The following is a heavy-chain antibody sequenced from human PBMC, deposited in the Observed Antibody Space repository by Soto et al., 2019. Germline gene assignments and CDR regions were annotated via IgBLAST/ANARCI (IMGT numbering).Heavy chain of an antibody. CDR1: GGSLSGYY. D-gene: IGHD1-7*01. CDR3: ARSDNRNSLYGMDV. J-gene: IGHJ6*02. Sequence: SETLSLTCAVNGGSLSGYYWSWIRQSPGKGLEWIGEINHRGSSDYNPSLKSRVTLSIDASMNHVTLELTSVTAADTAVYYCARSDNRNSLYGMDVWGQGTTVTVSS. CDR2: INHRGSS. V-gene: IGHV4-34*01.